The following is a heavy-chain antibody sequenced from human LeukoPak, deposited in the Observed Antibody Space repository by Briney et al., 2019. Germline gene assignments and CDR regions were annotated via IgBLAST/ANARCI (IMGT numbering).Heavy chain of an antibody. CDR2: ISYDGSNK. V-gene: IGHV3-30*18. CDR1: GVTSSSYG. D-gene: IGHD3-3*01. CDR3: AKGMEWRGGYYYYYGMDV. J-gene: IGHJ6*02. Sequence: QTGGSLRLSCAAPGVTSSSYGMHWVRQAPGKGLEWVAVISYDGSNKYYADSVKGRFTISRDNSKNTLYLQMNSMRAEDTAVYYCAKGMEWRGGYYYYYGMDVWGQGTTVTVSS.